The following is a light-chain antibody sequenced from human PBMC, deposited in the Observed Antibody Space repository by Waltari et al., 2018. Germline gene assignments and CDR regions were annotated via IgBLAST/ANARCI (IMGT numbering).Light chain of an antibody. V-gene: IGLV2-23*02. Sequence: QSALTQPAPVSGSPGQSIAFSCPGTTIDVGSYNLVSWFQQHPGKAPKLIIYEVNKRPSGVSPRFSGSKSGNTASLTISGLLAEDEADYYCCSYAGDRNLYVFGSGTKVTVL. CDR3: CSYAGDRNLYV. CDR1: TIDVGSYNL. CDR2: EVN. J-gene: IGLJ1*01.